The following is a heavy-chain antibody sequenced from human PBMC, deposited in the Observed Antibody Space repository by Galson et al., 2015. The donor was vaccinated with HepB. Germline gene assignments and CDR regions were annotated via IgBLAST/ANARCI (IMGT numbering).Heavy chain of an antibody. J-gene: IGHJ6*03. V-gene: IGHV3-33*01. Sequence: SLRLSCAASGFTFSRYGMHWVRQAPGKGLEWVAVIWYDGTNKYYADSVKGRFTISRDNSKNTLYLQMNSLRAEDTAVYYCARDRGSGYYSYYMDVWGKGTTVTVSS. CDR1: GFTFSRYG. CDR3: ARDRGSGYYSYYMDV. CDR2: IWYDGTNK. D-gene: IGHD3-3*01.